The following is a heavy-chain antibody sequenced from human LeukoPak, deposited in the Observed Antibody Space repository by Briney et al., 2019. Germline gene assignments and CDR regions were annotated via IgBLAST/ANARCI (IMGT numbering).Heavy chain of an antibody. V-gene: IGHV3-23*01. Sequence: GGSLRLSCVPSGFSFSNYAMSWVRQAPGKGLEWVSSISGSGGSTHYADSVKGRFTISRDKTKNTLYLQMNSLRAEDTAVYYCAKTTGGPKITMLFDIWGQGTMVTVSS. CDR3: AKTTGGPKITMLFDI. J-gene: IGHJ3*02. D-gene: IGHD3-10*01. CDR1: GFSFSNYA. CDR2: ISGSGGST.